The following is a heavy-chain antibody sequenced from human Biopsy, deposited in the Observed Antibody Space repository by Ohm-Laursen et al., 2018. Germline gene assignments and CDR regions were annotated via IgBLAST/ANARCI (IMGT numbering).Heavy chain of an antibody. CDR2: INTSGGST. V-gene: IGHV3-23*01. D-gene: IGHD4-17*01. CDR3: AKPADSYGSEFYFDY. Sequence: GSLRLSCTASGFTFSSYAMTWVRQAPGQGLEWVSVINTSGGSTHYAVSVQGRFTISRDNSKNTLYLRMNSLRAEDTAVYYCAKPADSYGSEFYFDYWGQGTLVTVSS. J-gene: IGHJ4*02. CDR1: GFTFSSYA.